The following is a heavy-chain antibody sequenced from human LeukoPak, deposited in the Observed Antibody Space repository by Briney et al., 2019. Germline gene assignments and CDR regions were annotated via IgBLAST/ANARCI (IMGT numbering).Heavy chain of an antibody. CDR3: ARDRPITMVRGIYGMDV. CDR2: IYTSGST. D-gene: IGHD3-10*01. J-gene: IGHJ6*02. CDR1: GGSISSGGYY. V-gene: IGHV4-61*02. Sequence: SETLSLTCTVSGGSISSGGYYWSWIRQPAGKGLEWIGRIYTSGSTNYNPSLKSRVTMSVDTSKNQFSLKLSSVTAADTAVYYCARDRPITMVRGIYGMDVWGQGTTVTVSS.